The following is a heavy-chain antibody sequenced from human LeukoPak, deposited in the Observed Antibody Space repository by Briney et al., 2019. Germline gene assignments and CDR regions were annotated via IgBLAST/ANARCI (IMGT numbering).Heavy chain of an antibody. CDR1: GFTFSRYS. CDR3: AREFEGNASGAGY. D-gene: IGHD3-16*01. V-gene: IGHV3-21*01. Sequence: PGGSLRLSCAASGFTFSRYSMNWVRQAPGKGLEWVSSMSVSSGLIYYADSVKGRFTVSRDNAKNSLYLQMNSLRADDTAVYYCAREFEGNASGAGYWGRGTLVTVSS. J-gene: IGHJ4*02. CDR2: MSVSSGLI.